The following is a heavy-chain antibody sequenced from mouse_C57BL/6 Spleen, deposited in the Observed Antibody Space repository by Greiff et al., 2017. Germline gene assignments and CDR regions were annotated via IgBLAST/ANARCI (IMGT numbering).Heavy chain of an antibody. D-gene: IGHD1-1*01. CDR2: ISYDGSN. CDR1: GYSITSGYY. V-gene: IGHV3-6*01. CDR3: ARERDYYGYYAMDY. Sequence: VQLKESGPGLVKPSQSLSLTCSVTGYSITSGYYWNWIRQFPGNKLEWMGYISYDGSNNYNPSLKNRISITRDTSKNQFFLKLNSVTTEDTATYYCARERDYYGYYAMDYWGQGTSVTVSS. J-gene: IGHJ4*01.